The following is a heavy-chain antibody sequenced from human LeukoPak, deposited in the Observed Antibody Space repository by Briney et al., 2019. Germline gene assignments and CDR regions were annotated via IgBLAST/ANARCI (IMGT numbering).Heavy chain of an antibody. J-gene: IGHJ4*02. CDR2: ISGSGGST. CDR3: AKEAPVYSSGWYVDY. Sequence: AGGSLRLSCVGSGFRFSRYAMSWVRQAPGKGLEWVSAISGSGGSTYYADSVKGRFTISRDNSKNTLYLQMNSLRAEDTAVYYCAKEAPVYSSGWYVDYWGQGTLVTVSS. D-gene: IGHD6-19*01. V-gene: IGHV3-23*01. CDR1: GFRFSRYA.